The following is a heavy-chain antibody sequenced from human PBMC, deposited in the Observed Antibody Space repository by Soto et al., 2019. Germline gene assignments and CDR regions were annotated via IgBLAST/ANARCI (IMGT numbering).Heavy chain of an antibody. CDR3: VRTSLVVAAATLEDY. CDR1: GFTVSSYW. CDR2: INSDGSST. J-gene: IGHJ4*02. Sequence: PGGSLRLSCAASGFTVSSYWMHWVRQAPGKGLVWVSRINSDGSSTSYADSVKGRFTISRDNAKNTLYLQMNSLRAEDTAVYYCVRTSLVVAAATLEDYWGQGTLVTVSS. V-gene: IGHV3-74*01. D-gene: IGHD2-15*01.